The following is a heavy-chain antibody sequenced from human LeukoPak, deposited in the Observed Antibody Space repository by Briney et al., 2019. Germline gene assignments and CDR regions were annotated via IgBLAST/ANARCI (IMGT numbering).Heavy chain of an antibody. CDR1: GFTFSSCW. Sequence: GGSLRLSCAASGFTFSSCWMHWVRQAPGKGLVWVARINSDGRSTTYAASVKGRFTISRDNAKNTLDLQMNSLRAEDTAVYYCTRGSLIAGRLMDVWGPGTTVTVSS. CDR2: INSDGRST. CDR3: TRGSLIAGRLMDV. J-gene: IGHJ6*02. D-gene: IGHD6-6*01. V-gene: IGHV3-74*01.